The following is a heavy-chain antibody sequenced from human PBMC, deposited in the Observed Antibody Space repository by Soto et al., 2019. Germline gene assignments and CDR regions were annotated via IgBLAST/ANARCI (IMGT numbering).Heavy chain of an antibody. CDR3: AIRYSYYACIHV. CDR2: IYHSGST. CDR1: SGSISSSDW. D-gene: IGHD4-4*01. Sequence: QVQLQESGPGLVKPSGTLSLTCAVSSGSISSSDWWSWVRQPPGKGLEWIGEIYHSGSTNYNPSLNSRVIISVDKSKNQFSLTLSSVTAADTAIYYCAIRYSYYACIHVWGKGTTVTVSS. V-gene: IGHV4-4*02. J-gene: IGHJ6*03.